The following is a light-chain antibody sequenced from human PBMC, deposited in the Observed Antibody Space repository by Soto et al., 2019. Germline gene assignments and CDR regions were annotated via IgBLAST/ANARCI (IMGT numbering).Light chain of an antibody. CDR2: GAS. J-gene: IGKJ2*01. CDR1: QSVSRN. V-gene: IGKV3-15*01. Sequence: EVVLTQSPATLSVSPGDRATLSCRASQSVSRNFDWYQQKPGQAPRLLIYGASTRATGVPARFSGCGSATEFTLSISSLQSEDVAVYYCQQYGDWPPETFGQGTKLEI. CDR3: QQYGDWPPET.